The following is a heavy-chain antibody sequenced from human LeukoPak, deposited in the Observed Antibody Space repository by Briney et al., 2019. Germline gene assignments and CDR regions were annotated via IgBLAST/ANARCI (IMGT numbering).Heavy chain of an antibody. D-gene: IGHD2-15*01. V-gene: IGHV3-23*01. CDR2: ITGTGGK. J-gene: IGHJ5*02. Sequence: GSLRLSCAVSGFTLTNHGVSWVRQAPGRGLEWVSIITGTGGKYYGDSVKGRFVLSRDNSKNTVYMQMSSLRAEDTATYYCAKDYCRDGNCPFPFLDPWGQGTQVTVSS. CDR3: AKDYCRDGNCPFPFLDP. CDR1: GFTLTNHG.